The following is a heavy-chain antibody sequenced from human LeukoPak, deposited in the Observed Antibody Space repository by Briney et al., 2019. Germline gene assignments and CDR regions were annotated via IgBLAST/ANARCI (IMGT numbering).Heavy chain of an antibody. CDR2: IYYSGST. D-gene: IGHD6-19*01. V-gene: IGHV4-39*07. CDR3: ARVYLSSSGNIFDY. CDR1: GGSISSSSYY. Sequence: PSETLSLTCTVSGGSISSSSYYWGWIRQPPGKGLEWIGSIYYSGSTYYNPSLKSRVTISVDTSKNQFSLKLSSVTAADTAVYYCARVYLSSSGNIFDYWGQGTLVTVSS. J-gene: IGHJ4*02.